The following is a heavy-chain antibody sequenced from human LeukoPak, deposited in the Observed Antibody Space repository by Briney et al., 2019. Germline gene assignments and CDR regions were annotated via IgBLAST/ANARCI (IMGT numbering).Heavy chain of an antibody. J-gene: IGHJ6*03. V-gene: IGHV4-59*12. CDR3: ARDLLNHIAPYYYMDV. CDR1: GGSISSYY. D-gene: IGHD6-13*01. CDR2: IYYSGRT. Sequence: SETLSLTCSVSGGSISSYYWSWIRQPPGRGLEWIGYIYYSGRTSYNPSLKSRVTISVDTSKNQFSLKLSSVTAADTAVYYCARDLLNHIAPYYYMDVWGKGTTVTVSS.